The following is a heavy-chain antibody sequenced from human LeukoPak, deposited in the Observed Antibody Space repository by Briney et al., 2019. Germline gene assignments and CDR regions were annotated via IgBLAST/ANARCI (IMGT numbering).Heavy chain of an antibody. J-gene: IGHJ5*02. D-gene: IGHD2-2*01. CDR1: GGSISSGGYS. Sequence: SQTLSLTCAVSGGSISSGGYSWSWIRQPPGKGLEWIGYIYHSGSTYYNPSLKSRVTISVDRSKNQFSLKLSSVTAADTAVYYCARVAGRYCSSTSCEVDWFDPRGQGTLVTVSS. CDR3: ARVAGRYCSSTSCEVDWFDP. CDR2: IYHSGST. V-gene: IGHV4-30-2*01.